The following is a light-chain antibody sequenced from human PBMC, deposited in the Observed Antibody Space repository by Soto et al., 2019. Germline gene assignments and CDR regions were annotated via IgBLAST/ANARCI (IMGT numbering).Light chain of an antibody. CDR1: QSISRS. CDR2: DAS. CDR3: QQYKSWPPIT. Sequence: EIVLTQSPAILSVSPGERATLSCRVSQSISRSLAWYQQKPGQAPRLLISDASTRATGVPDRFSGTGSGTEFTLTISSLKSEDYGVYYCQQYKSWPPITFGQGTRLEIK. V-gene: IGKV3-15*01. J-gene: IGKJ5*01.